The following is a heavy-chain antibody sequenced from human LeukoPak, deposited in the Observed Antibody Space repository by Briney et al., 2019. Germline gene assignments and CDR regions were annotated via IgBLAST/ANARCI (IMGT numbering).Heavy chain of an antibody. J-gene: IGHJ5*02. CDR2: IYYSGST. Sequence: SETLSLTCTVSGGSISSGGYYWSWIRQHPGKGLEWIGYIYYSGSTYYNPSLKSRVTISVDTSKNQFSLKLSSVTAADTAVYYCARSNMVRGVANWFDPWGQGTLVTVSS. V-gene: IGHV4-31*03. D-gene: IGHD3-10*01. CDR1: GGSISSGGYY. CDR3: ARSNMVRGVANWFDP.